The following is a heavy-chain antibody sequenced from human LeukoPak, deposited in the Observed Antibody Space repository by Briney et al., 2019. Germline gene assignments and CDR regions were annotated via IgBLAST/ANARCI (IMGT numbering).Heavy chain of an antibody. CDR2: ISHDGTNE. J-gene: IGHJ1*01. CDR3: VSGALRKLWTLGVD. Sequence: GGSLRLSCVASGFTFNNYGMHWVRQAPGKGLEWVSLISHDGTNEDYSDSVEDRFTISRDNSKKTVYLQMDSLRSEDTAVYYCVSGALRKLWTLGVDWGQGTLVIVSS. CDR1: GFTFNNYG. V-gene: IGHV3-30*04. D-gene: IGHD3-16*01.